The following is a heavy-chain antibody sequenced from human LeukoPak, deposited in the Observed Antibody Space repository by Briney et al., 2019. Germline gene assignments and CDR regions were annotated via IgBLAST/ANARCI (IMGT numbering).Heavy chain of an antibody. D-gene: IGHD4-17*01. Sequence: PSETLSLTCAVSGAFIDTTSYYCGWLRQPPGTGLEWIGSIYYSGDTHYNPSLKSRVTISADTSKNQFSLKLSSVTAADTAVYYCAIDYGDYPDYWGQGTLVSVSS. CDR1: GAFIDTTSYY. V-gene: IGHV4-39*01. CDR2: IYYSGDT. J-gene: IGHJ4*02. CDR3: AIDYGDYPDY.